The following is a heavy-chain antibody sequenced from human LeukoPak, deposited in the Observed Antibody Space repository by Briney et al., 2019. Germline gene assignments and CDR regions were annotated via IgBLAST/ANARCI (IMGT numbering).Heavy chain of an antibody. Sequence: GGSLRLSCAASGFTFSDYYMSWVRQAPGKGLEWVSYISSSGSTIYYADSVKGRITISRDNAKNSLYLQMNSLRAEDTAVYYCARKGGYGDPDDAFDIWGQGTMVTVSS. D-gene: IGHD4-17*01. CDR3: ARKGGYGDPDDAFDI. J-gene: IGHJ3*02. CDR2: ISSSGSTI. V-gene: IGHV3-11*01. CDR1: GFTFSDYY.